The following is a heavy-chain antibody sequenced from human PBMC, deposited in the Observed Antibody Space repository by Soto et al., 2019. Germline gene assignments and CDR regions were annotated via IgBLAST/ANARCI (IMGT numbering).Heavy chain of an antibody. Sequence: SQTLSLTCAISGDSVSIKSAAWNWIRQSPSRGLEWLGRTYYRSKWYYDYADSVKSRITINSDTSKNQLSLQLNSVTPEDTAVYYCARDPGYSLDYWGQGTLVTVSS. V-gene: IGHV6-1*01. CDR2: TYYRSKWYY. D-gene: IGHD5-18*01. CDR1: GDSVSIKSAA. J-gene: IGHJ4*02. CDR3: ARDPGYSLDY.